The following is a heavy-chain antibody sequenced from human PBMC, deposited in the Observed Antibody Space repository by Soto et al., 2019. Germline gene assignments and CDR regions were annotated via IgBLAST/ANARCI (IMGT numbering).Heavy chain of an antibody. D-gene: IGHD3-3*02. CDR1: GSSINSSGYY. Sequence: SETLSLTCTVSGSSINSSGYYWGWIRQPPGKGLEWIGSMFYGVSTYYDPSLKSRVTVSVDTSKNQFSLNLRSVTAADTAVYYCARLPSRHLVDYWGQGTLVTVSS. J-gene: IGHJ4*02. CDR2: MFYGVST. CDR3: ARLPSRHLVDY. V-gene: IGHV4-39*01.